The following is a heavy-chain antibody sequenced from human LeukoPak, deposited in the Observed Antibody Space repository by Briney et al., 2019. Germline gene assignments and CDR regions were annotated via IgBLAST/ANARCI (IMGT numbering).Heavy chain of an antibody. J-gene: IGHJ3*02. CDR2: ISSSSGYI. CDR3: ARVGPIVGATNAFDI. Sequence: GGSLRLSCAASGFTFSSYSMNWVRQAPGKGLEWVSSISSSSGYIYYADSVKGRFTISRDNAKNSLYLQMNSLRAEDTAVYYCARVGPIVGATNAFDIWGQGTMVTVSS. CDR1: GFTFSSYS. D-gene: IGHD1-26*01. V-gene: IGHV3-21*01.